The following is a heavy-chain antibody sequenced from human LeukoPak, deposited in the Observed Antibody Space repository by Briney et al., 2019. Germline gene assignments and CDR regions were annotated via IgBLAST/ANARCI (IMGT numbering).Heavy chain of an antibody. CDR3: ARDGPIAAAGKGGYYFDY. Sequence: SQTLSLTCAISGDSVSSNSAAWNWIRQSPSRGLEWLGRSYYRSKWYNDYAVSVKSRITTNPDTSKNQFSLQLNSVTPEDTAVYYCARDGPIAAAGKGGYYFDYWGQGTLVTVSS. CDR1: GDSVSSNSAA. CDR2: SYYRSKWYN. J-gene: IGHJ4*02. D-gene: IGHD6-13*01. V-gene: IGHV6-1*01.